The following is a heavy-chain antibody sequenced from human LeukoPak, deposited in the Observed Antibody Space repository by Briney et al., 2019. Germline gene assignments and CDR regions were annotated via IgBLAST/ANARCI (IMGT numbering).Heavy chain of an antibody. Sequence: GGSLRLSCAASGFTFDEYAMHWVRQPPGKGLEWVSGISWNSDKIGHADSVKGRFTISRDNAKNSLYLQMNSLRDEDTALYYCAKDVLITMVRGSAFDIWGQGTMVTVSS. CDR3: AKDVLITMVRGSAFDI. V-gene: IGHV3-9*01. D-gene: IGHD3-10*01. J-gene: IGHJ3*02. CDR1: GFTFDEYA. CDR2: ISWNSDKI.